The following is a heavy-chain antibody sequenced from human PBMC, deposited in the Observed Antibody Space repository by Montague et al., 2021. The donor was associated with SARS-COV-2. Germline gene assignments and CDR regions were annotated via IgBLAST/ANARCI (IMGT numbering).Heavy chain of an antibody. CDR1: GGFISSYY. Sequence: SETLSLTCTVSGGFISSYYWSWFRQPPGKGLVWIGYIYYSGSTNYNPSLNSRVTTTVDTSKNQFSLKLSTVTAADTAVYYCARLGLRYFDWLLLGEWYFDYWGQGTLVTVSS. CDR2: IYYSGST. V-gene: IGHV4-59*08. CDR3: ARLGLRYFDWLLLGEWYFDY. D-gene: IGHD3-9*01. J-gene: IGHJ4*02.